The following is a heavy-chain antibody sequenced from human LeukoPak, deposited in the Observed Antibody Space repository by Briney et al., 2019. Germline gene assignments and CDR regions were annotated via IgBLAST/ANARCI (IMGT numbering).Heavy chain of an antibody. D-gene: IGHD2-21*02. J-gene: IGHJ5*02. CDR3: AVVVVTAIPRASWWFDP. CDR1: GGSFSGYY. V-gene: IGHV4-34*01. CDR2: INHSGST. Sequence: SETLSLTCAVYGGSFSGYYWSWIRQPPGKGLEWIGEINHSGSTNYNPSLKSRVTISVDTSKNQFSLKLSSVTAADTAVYYCAVVVVTAIPRASWWFDPWGQGTLVTVSS.